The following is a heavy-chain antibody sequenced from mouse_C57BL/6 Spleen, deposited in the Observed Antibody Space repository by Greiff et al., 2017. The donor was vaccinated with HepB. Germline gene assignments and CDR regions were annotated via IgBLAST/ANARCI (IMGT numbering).Heavy chain of an antibody. Sequence: EVKLMESGGGLVKPGGSLKLSCAASGFTFSDYGMHWVRQAPEKGLEWVAYISSGSSTICYADTVKGRFTISRDNAKNTLFLQMTSLRSEDTAMYYCARGGYYSYFDYWGQGTTLTVSS. CDR3: ARGGYYSYFDY. J-gene: IGHJ2*01. V-gene: IGHV5-17*01. CDR2: ISSGSSTI. D-gene: IGHD2-3*01. CDR1: GFTFSDYG.